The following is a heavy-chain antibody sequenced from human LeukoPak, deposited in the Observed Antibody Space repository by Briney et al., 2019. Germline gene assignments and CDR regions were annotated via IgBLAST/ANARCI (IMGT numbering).Heavy chain of an antibody. D-gene: IGHD6-13*01. Sequence: PGGSLRLSCAASGFTFSSYAMHWVRQAPGKGLEWVAVISYDGSNKYYADSVKGRFTISRDNSKNTLYLQMNSLRAEDTAVYYCAKAHLAEPPSQLVVRLVLFDYFDYWGQGTLVTVSS. CDR1: GFTFSSYA. J-gene: IGHJ4*02. CDR2: ISYDGSNK. V-gene: IGHV3-30-3*01. CDR3: AKAHLAEPPSQLVVRLVLFDYFDY.